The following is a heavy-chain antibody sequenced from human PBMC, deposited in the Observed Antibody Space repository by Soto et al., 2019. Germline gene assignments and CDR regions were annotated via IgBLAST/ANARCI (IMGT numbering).Heavy chain of an antibody. CDR1: GFDFEDYA. J-gene: IGHJ4*02. CDR2: TNSDGTDS. Sequence: PGGSLRLSCAAAGFDFEDYAMHGVRQAPGKGLEWVSLTNSDGTDSYYVDSVKGRFTISRDNAKTTLYLQMDRLRPEDTALYFCAKSLYYYDSSPLDHWGQGTLVTVSS. D-gene: IGHD3-22*01. CDR3: AKSLYYYDSSPLDH. V-gene: IGHV3-43D*04.